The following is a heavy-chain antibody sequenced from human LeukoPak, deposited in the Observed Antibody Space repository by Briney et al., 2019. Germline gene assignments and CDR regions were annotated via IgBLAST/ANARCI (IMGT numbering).Heavy chain of an antibody. V-gene: IGHV3-33*01. CDR2: IWYEGANI. CDR1: GFTFSSSG. CDR3: ARWFDGTFAGRGAMDV. Sequence: PGGSLRLSCTASGFTFSSSGMHWVRQAPGKGLEWVAVIWYEGANIYYRDSVKGRFTISRDDSKNTLYLQMNTLRAEDTAVYYCARWFDGTFAGRGAMDVWGQGTTVTVSS. J-gene: IGHJ6*02. D-gene: IGHD3-10*01.